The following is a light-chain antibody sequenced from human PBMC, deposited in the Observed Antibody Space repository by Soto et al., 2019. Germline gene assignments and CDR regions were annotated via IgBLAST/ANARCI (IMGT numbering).Light chain of an antibody. CDR2: EAS. V-gene: IGKV2D-29*02. J-gene: IGKJ1*01. CDR1: QNLLHSDGRTF. Sequence: EIVLTQTPLSLSVTPGQPASISCKSSQNLLHSDGRTFLYWYLQKPGQSPQLLIYEASNRLSGVPDRFSGSGSGTDFTLEVSRVEAEDVGIYYCLQSTQLPWTIGQGTKVEI. CDR3: LQSTQLPWT.